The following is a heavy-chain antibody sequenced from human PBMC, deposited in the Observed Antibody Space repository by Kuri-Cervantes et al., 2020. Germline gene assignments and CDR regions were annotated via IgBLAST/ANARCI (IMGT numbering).Heavy chain of an antibody. D-gene: IGHD3-10*01. J-gene: IGHJ4*02. Sequence: GESLKISCAASGFTYSAYWMSWVRQAPGKGLEWVANIKEDGSETYYVDFVKGRFTISRDNAKNSLYLQMNNLRVEDTAVYYCAREGGGYYIDSWGQGTPVTVSS. CDR1: GFTYSAYW. CDR3: AREGGGYYIDS. V-gene: IGHV3-7*01. CDR2: IKEDGSET.